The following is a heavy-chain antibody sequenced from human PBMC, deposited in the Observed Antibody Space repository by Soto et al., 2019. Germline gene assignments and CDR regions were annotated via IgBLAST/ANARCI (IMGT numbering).Heavy chain of an antibody. J-gene: IGHJ5*02. Sequence: SETLSLTCTVSGGPVSSGSYYWSWIRQPPGKGLEWIGYIYYSGSTNYNPSLKSRVIILLDTSKNQFSLKLSSVTAADTAVYYCARGPYYYGSGSYYRGRWFDPWGQGTLVTVSS. CDR3: ARGPYYYGSGSYYRGRWFDP. CDR2: IYYSGST. V-gene: IGHV4-61*01. CDR1: GGPVSSGSYY. D-gene: IGHD3-10*01.